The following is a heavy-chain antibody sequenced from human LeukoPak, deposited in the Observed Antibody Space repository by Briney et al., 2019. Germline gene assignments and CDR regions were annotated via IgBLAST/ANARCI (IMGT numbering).Heavy chain of an antibody. CDR2: IYYSGST. Sequence: SETLSLTCTVSGGSISSSSYYWGWIRQPPGKGLEWIGSIYYSGSTYYNPSLKSRVTISVDTSKNQFSLKLSSVTAADTAVYYCARQLRKGGRTFDYWGQGTLVTVSS. V-gene: IGHV4-39*07. D-gene: IGHD1-7*01. CDR1: GGSISSSSYY. CDR3: ARQLRKGGRTFDY. J-gene: IGHJ4*02.